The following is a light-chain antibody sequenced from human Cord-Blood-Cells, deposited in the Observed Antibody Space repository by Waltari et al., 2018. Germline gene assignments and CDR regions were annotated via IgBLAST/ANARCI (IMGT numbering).Light chain of an antibody. CDR1: SSDVGGYNY. CDR2: DAS. Sequence: QSALTQPRSVSGSPGQSVTISCTGTSSDVGGYNYVSWYQQPPGKAPKLMIYDASKRPSGVPDRFSGSKSRNTASLTSSGLQAEDGADYYCCSYAGSYTWVFGGGTKLTVL. CDR3: CSYAGSYTWV. J-gene: IGLJ3*02. V-gene: IGLV2-11*01.